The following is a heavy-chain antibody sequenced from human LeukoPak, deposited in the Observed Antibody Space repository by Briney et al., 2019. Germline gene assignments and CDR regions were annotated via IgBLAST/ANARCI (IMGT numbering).Heavy chain of an antibody. J-gene: IGHJ3*02. Sequence: SETLSLTCTVSGGSISSSSYYWGWIRQPPGKELEWIGIIYYRGDTYYNPSLKSRVTISVDTSKNQLSLKLNSVTAADTAVYYCARLLYDRSGYYYPGAFDIWGQGTMVTVSS. D-gene: IGHD3-22*01. CDR1: GGSISSSSYY. CDR3: ARLLYDRSGYYYPGAFDI. CDR2: IYYRGDT. V-gene: IGHV4-39*01.